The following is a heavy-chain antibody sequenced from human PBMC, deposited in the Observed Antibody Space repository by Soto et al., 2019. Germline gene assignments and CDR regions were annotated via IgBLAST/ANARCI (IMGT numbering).Heavy chain of an antibody. CDR1: GFTFSSYA. CDR2: ISGSGGST. CDR3: AKGDYYDSSGSYDY. V-gene: IGHV3-23*01. Sequence: GGSLRLSCAASGFTFSSYAMSWVRQAPGKGLEWVSAISGSGGSTYYADSVKGRFTISRDNSKNTLYLQMNSLRAEDTAVYYCAKGDYYDSSGSYDYWGQGPLVTVSS. D-gene: IGHD3-22*01. J-gene: IGHJ4*02.